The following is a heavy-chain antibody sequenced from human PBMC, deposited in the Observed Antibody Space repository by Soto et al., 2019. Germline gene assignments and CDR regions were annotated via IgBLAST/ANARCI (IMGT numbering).Heavy chain of an antibody. D-gene: IGHD6-19*01. J-gene: IGHJ5*02. Sequence: GASVKVSCKASGYTFTSYAMHWVRQAPGQRLEWMGWINAGNGNTKYSQKFQGRVTITRDTSESTAYMELSSLRSEDTAVYYCAKDSAVEQWPNWFDPWGQGTLVTVSS. CDR2: INAGNGNT. CDR1: GYTFTSYA. V-gene: IGHV1-3*01. CDR3: AKDSAVEQWPNWFDP.